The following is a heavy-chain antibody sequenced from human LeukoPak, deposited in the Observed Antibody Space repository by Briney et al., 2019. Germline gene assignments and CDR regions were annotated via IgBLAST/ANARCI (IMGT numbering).Heavy chain of an antibody. CDR3: ARADYGDYPVYYGMDV. CDR1: GGSFSDYY. V-gene: IGHV4-34*01. J-gene: IGHJ6*02. D-gene: IGHD4-17*01. CDR2: INHSGTT. Sequence: PSESLSLTCAVYGGSFSDYYWSWIRRPPGKGVECSGEINHSGTTNYNPSLKSRVTISVDTSKNQFSLMLTSVTAADTAVYYCARADYGDYPVYYGMDVWGQGTTVTVSS.